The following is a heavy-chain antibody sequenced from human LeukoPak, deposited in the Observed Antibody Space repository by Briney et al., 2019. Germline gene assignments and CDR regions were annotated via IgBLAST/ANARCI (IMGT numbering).Heavy chain of an antibody. J-gene: IGHJ4*02. CDR2: MSSSGGTI. CDR3: ARGDSSGGDY. D-gene: IGHD6-19*01. Sequence: GGSLRLSCEASGFTFRDYFMSWLRQAPGKGLEWVSYMSSSGGTIYYSESVKGRFTISRDNAKNSLYLQMNSLRAEDTAVYYCARGDSSGGDYWGQGTLVTVSS. V-gene: IGHV3-11*04. CDR1: GFTFRDYF.